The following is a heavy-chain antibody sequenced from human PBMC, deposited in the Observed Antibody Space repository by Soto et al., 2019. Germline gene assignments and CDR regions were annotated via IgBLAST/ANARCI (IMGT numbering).Heavy chain of an antibody. CDR3: ARDRGYYDSSGYLKAFDI. D-gene: IGHD3-22*01. CDR2: IYYSGST. J-gene: IGHJ3*02. V-gene: IGHV4-61*01. CDR1: GGSVSSGSYY. Sequence: PSETLSLTCTVSGGSVSSGSYYWSWIRQPPGKGLGWIGYIYYSGSTNYNSSLKSRVTISVDTSKNQFSLKLTSVTAADTAVYYCARDRGYYDSSGYLKAFDIWGQGTMVTVSS.